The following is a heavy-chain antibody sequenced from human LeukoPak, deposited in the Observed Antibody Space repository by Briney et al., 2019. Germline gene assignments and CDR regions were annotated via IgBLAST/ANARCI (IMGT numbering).Heavy chain of an antibody. CDR2: INPNSGGT. V-gene: IGHV1-2*02. Sequence: ASVKVSCKASGYTFTGYYMHWVRQAPGQGLEWRGWINPNSGGTNYAQEFHGRVTMNRDTSISTADMELSRLRSDATAVYYCARGRPAIDAAAEKENWFDPWGQGTLVTVSS. CDR1: GYTFTGYY. J-gene: IGHJ5*02. CDR3: ARGRPAIDAAAEKENWFDP. D-gene: IGHD6-13*01.